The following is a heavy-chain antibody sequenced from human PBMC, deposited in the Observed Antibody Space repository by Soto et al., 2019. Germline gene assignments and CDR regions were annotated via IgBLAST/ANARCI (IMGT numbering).Heavy chain of an antibody. CDR2: MNPNRGST. D-gene: IGHD3-3*01. Sequence: ASVKVSCKASGYTFTSYDINWVRQATGQGLEWMGWMNPNRGSTGYAQKFQGRVTMTRNTSMSTAYMELSSLRSEDTAVYYCARGGFLEWLSLYYYYGMDVWGQGTTVTVSS. J-gene: IGHJ6*02. CDR3: ARGGFLEWLSLYYYYGMDV. V-gene: IGHV1-8*01. CDR1: GYTFTSYD.